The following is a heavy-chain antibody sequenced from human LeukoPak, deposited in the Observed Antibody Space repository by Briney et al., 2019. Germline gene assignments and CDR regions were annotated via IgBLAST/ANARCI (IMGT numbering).Heavy chain of an antibody. V-gene: IGHV1-24*01. J-gene: IGHJ4*02. CDR1: GYTLTELS. CDR3: ATGGYYDSGTEYYFDY. CDR2: FDPEDGET. D-gene: IGHD3-10*01. Sequence: ASVKVSCKVSGYTLTELSMHWVRQAPGKGLEWMGGFDPEDGETIYAQKFQGRVTMTEGTSTDTAYMELSSLRSEDTAVYYCATGGYYDSGTEYYFDYWGQGTLVTVSS.